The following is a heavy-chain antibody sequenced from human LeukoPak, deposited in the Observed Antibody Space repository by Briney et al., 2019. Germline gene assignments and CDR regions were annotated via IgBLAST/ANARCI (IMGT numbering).Heavy chain of an antibody. CDR3: ARGGKNYFDY. Sequence: AGGSLRLSCAASGFTFSNYWMSWVRQAPGEGLEWVANIKEDGREKYYVDSVRGRFTISRDNAKNSLYLQMNSLRTEDTAVYYCARGGKNYFDYWGQGTPVTVSS. V-gene: IGHV3-7*01. J-gene: IGHJ4*02. CDR1: GFTFSNYW. CDR2: IKEDGREK.